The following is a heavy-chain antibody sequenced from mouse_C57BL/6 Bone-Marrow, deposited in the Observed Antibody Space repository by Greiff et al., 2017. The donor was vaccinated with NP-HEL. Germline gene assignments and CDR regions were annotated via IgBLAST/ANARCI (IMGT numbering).Heavy chain of an antibody. CDR1: GFTFSSYA. Sequence: DVKLVESGGGLVKPGGSLKLSCAASGFTFSSYAMSWVRQTPEKRLEWVATISDGGSYTYYPDNVKGRFTISRDNAKNNLYLQMSHLKSEDTAMYYCARAQTAQATMDYWGQGTSVTVSS. CDR2: ISDGGSYT. CDR3: ARAQTAQATMDY. D-gene: IGHD3-2*02. V-gene: IGHV5-4*03. J-gene: IGHJ4*01.